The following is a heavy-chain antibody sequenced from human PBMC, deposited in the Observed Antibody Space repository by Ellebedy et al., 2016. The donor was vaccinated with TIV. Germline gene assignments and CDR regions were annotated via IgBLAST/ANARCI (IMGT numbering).Heavy chain of an antibody. CDR1: GYTFTNFG. V-gene: IGHV1-18*01. CDR2: ISAYNGNT. D-gene: IGHD6-19*01. CDR3: ARDATVAGVDY. Sequence: ASVKVSCXTSGYTFTNFGVSWVRQAPGQGLEWMGWISAYNGNTNFAQRLQGRVTITRDTSASTAYMELSSLRSEDTAVYYCARDATVAGVDYWGQGTLVTVSS. J-gene: IGHJ4*02.